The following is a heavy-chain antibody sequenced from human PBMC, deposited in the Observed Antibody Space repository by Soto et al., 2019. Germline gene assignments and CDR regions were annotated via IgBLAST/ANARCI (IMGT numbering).Heavy chain of an antibody. J-gene: IGHJ6*03. CDR2: ISAYNGNT. Sequence: ASVKVSCKASGYTFTSYGISWVRQAPGQGLEWMGWISAYNGNTNYAQKLQGRGTMTTDTSTSTAYMGLRSLRSDDTAVYYCARDPPGLPGQLPHGGYYYYYYMDVWGKGTTVTVSS. CDR1: GYTFTSYG. D-gene: IGHD2-2*01. CDR3: ARDPPGLPGQLPHGGYYYYYYMDV. V-gene: IGHV1-18*01.